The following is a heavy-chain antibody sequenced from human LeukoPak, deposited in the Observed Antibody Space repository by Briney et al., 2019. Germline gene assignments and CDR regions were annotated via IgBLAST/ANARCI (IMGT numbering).Heavy chain of an antibody. CDR1: GFTVSSNY. V-gene: IGHV3-15*01. CDR2: IKSKTDGGTT. D-gene: IGHD6-6*01. Sequence: GGSLRLSCAASGFTVSSNYMSWIRQAPGKGLEWVGRIKSKTDGGTTDYAAPVKGRFTISRDDSKNTLYLQMNSLKTEDTAVNYCTTYYSTPSGEDFDSWGREPWSPSPQ. CDR3: TTYYSTPSGEDFDS. J-gene: IGHJ4*02.